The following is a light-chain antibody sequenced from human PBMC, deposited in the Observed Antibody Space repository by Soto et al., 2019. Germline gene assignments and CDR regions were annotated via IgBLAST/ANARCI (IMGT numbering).Light chain of an antibody. CDR3: QQYNSWRSIT. J-gene: IGKJ5*01. V-gene: IGKV3-15*01. CDR2: DVS. CDR1: QSARIS. Sequence: EIVMTQSPGTLSVSPVERATLSFMASQSARISLGWYQQKPGQAPRLLIYDVSTRATGVPARFSGSGSGTDFTLTISSLQSEDFAVYYCQQYNSWRSITFGQGTRLEIK.